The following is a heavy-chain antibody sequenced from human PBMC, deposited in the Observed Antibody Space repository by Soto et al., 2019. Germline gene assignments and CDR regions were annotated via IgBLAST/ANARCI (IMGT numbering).Heavy chain of an antibody. V-gene: IGHV3-33*01. D-gene: IGHD1-1*01. CDR2: IWYDGSNK. Sequence: QVQLVESGGGVVQPGRSLRLSCAASGFTFSSYGMHWVRQAPGKGLEWVAVIWYDGSNKYYADSVKGRFTISRDNSKNTLYLQMNSLRAEDTAVYYCASLPNWNNEGIFDYWGQGTLVTVSS. CDR3: ASLPNWNNEGIFDY. CDR1: GFTFSSYG. J-gene: IGHJ4*02.